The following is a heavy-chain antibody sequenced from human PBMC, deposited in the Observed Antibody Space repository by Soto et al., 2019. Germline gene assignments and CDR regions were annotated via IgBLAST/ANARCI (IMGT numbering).Heavy chain of an antibody. CDR3: VRAKGGYSYGAPFDY. Sequence: EVQLEESGGALVQPGRSLRLSCAASGFTFDDYAMHWVRQVLGKGLEWVSSISWNSGNIGYADSVKGRVTTSRDNAKYSLYRQMTSLRPEDTAWYYCVRAKGGYSYGAPFDYWGQGTLVTVSS. D-gene: IGHD5-18*01. V-gene: IGHV3-9*01. J-gene: IGHJ4*02. CDR2: ISWNSGNI. CDR1: GFTFDDYA.